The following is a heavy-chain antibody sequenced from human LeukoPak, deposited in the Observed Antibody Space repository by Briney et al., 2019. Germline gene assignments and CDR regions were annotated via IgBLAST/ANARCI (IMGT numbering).Heavy chain of an antibody. Sequence: SETLSLTCTVSGGSISSYYWSWIRQPAGKGLEWIGRIYTSGSTNYNPSLKSRVTMSVDTSKNQFSLKLSSVTAADTAVCYCARSPSSSWYVGWFDPWGQGTLVTVSS. J-gene: IGHJ5*02. D-gene: IGHD6-13*01. CDR3: ARSPSSSWYVGWFDP. CDR2: IYTSGST. CDR1: GGSISSYY. V-gene: IGHV4-4*07.